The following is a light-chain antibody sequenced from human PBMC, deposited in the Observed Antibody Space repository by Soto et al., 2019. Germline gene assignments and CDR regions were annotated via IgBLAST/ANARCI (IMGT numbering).Light chain of an antibody. CDR3: HQANRFPLT. V-gene: IGKV1-12*01. J-gene: IGKJ4*02. CDR1: QGINNM. CDR2: AAS. Sequence: DIQMTQSPSSLSASVGDRVTITCRASQGINNMLAWYQQKPGKAPRLLISAASTLQSGVPSGFSGSASGSDFTLTISSLQPEDSASYYCHQANRFPLTFGGGARGEIK.